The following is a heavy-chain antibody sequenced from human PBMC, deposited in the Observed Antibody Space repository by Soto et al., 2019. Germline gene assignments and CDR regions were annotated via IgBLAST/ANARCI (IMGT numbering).Heavy chain of an antibody. CDR3: ARESEDLTSNFDY. V-gene: IGHV3-21*06. CDR2: ISSTTNYI. CDR1: GFTFTRYS. J-gene: IGHJ4*02. Sequence: GGSLRLSCAAAGFTFTRYSMNWVRQAPGKGLEWVSSISSTTNYIYYGDSMKGRFTISRDNAKNSLYLEMNSLRAEDTAVYYCARESEDLTSNFDYWGQGTLVTVSS.